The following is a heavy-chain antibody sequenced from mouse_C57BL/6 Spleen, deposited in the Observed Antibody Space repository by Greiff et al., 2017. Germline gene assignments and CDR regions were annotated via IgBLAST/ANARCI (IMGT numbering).Heavy chain of an antibody. J-gene: IGHJ2*01. V-gene: IGHV1-72*01. D-gene: IGHD4-1*01. Sequence: VQLQQPGAELVKPGASVKLSCKASGYTFTSYWMHWVKQRPGRGLEWIGGIDPNSGGTKYNEKFKSKATLTGDKPSSTAYMQLSSLTSEDAAVYYCARWESKEDDWGEGTTLTVS. CDR2: IDPNSGGT. CDR1: GYTFTSYW. CDR3: ARWESKEDD.